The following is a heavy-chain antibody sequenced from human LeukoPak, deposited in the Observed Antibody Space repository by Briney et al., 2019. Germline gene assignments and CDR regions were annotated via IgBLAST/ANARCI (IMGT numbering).Heavy chain of an antibody. J-gene: IGHJ4*02. D-gene: IGHD1/OR15-1a*01. CDR2: IYYTGST. Sequence: PSETLSLTCTVSGGSISSCYWSWIRQPPGKGLEWIGYIYYTGSTNYNPSLKSRVTISLDTSKNQFSLKLSSMTAADTAVYYCARQRVNKWNNLWSFDYWGQGTLVTVSS. CDR3: ARQRVNKWNNLWSFDY. CDR1: GGSISSCY. V-gene: IGHV4-59*08.